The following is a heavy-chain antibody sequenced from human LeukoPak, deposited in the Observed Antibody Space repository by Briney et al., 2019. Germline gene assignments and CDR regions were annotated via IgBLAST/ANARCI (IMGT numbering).Heavy chain of an antibody. CDR3: ARDPGSVAAEYYFDY. V-gene: IGHV1-3*01. Sequence: ASVKVSCKASGFTFTGYYMHWVRQAPGQRLEWMGWINAGNGNTKYSQKFQGRVTITRDTSASTAYMELSSLRSEDTAVYYCARDPGSVAAEYYFDYWGQGTLVTVSS. J-gene: IGHJ4*02. CDR1: GFTFTGYY. D-gene: IGHD6-19*01. CDR2: INAGNGNT.